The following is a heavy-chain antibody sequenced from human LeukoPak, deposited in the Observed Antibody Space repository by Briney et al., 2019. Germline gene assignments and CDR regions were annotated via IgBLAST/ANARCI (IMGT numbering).Heavy chain of an antibody. CDR2: IIPILGTA. V-gene: IGHV1-69*05. J-gene: IGHJ4*02. Sequence: GSSVNVSCKASGGTFSSYVISWVRQAPGQGLDWMGGIIPILGTANYAQKFQGRVTITTDESTSTAYMELSSLRSEDTAVYYCARDSGSRLFDYWGQGTLVTVSS. CDR3: ARDSGSRLFDY. CDR1: GGTFSSYV. D-gene: IGHD1-26*01.